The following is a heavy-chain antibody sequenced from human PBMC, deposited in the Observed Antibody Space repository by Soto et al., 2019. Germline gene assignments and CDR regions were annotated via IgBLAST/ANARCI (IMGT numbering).Heavy chain of an antibody. CDR2: IWYDGSNK. CDR3: ARKGMERPFYPAFDI. Sequence: GGSLRLSCAASGFTFSSYGMHWVRQAPGKGLEWVAVIWYDGSNKWYADSVKGRFTISRDNSKNTLYLQMNSLRAEDTAVYSCARKGMERPFYPAFDIWGQGTMVTVSS. D-gene: IGHD1-1*01. V-gene: IGHV3-33*01. CDR1: GFTFSSYG. J-gene: IGHJ3*02.